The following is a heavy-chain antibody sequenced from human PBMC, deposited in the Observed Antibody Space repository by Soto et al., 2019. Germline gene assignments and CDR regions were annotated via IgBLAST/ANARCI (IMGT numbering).Heavy chain of an antibody. CDR2: ISYDGSNK. CDR3: AKDPRADYYYGMDV. V-gene: IGHV3-30*18. J-gene: IGHJ6*02. CDR1: GFTFSSYG. Sequence: GGSLRLSCAASGFTFSSYGMHWVRQAPGKGLEWVAVISYDGSNKYYADSVKGRFTISRDNSKNTLYLQMNSLRDEDTAVYYCAKDPRADYYYGMDVWGQGTTVTVSS.